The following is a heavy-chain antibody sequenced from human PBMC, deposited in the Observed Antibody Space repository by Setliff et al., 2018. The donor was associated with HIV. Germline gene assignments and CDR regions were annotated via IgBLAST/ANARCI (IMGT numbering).Heavy chain of an antibody. V-gene: IGHV3-21*06. Sequence: GGSLRLSCAASGFTFSSYAMSWVRQAPGKGLEWLASISHSSSKIFYADSVRGRFYISRDNAENSLFLEMTSLRVDDTAVYSCASRGVLTPSDAFDIWGRGTMVTVSS. CDR1: GFTFSSYA. J-gene: IGHJ3*02. CDR3: ASRGVLTPSDAFDI. CDR2: ISHSSSKI. D-gene: IGHD2-21*02.